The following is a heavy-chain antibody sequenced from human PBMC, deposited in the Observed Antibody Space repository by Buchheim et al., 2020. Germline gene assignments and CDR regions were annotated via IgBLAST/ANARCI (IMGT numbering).Heavy chain of an antibody. CDR1: GFSFSNYA. V-gene: IGHV3-23*01. J-gene: IGHJ4*02. CDR3: AKCSSDSTGHYFPFDY. CDR2: ISGSGGST. Sequence: EVQLLKSGGGLVQPGGSLRLSRAASGFSFSNYAMSWVRQAPGKGPEWVSSISGSGGSTYYANSVKGRFTISRDNSKNTLYLQMGSLRAEDTAVYYCAKCSSDSTGHYFPFDYWGQGTL. D-gene: IGHD3-22*01.